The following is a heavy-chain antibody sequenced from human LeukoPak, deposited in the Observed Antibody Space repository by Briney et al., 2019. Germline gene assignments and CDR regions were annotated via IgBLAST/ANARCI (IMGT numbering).Heavy chain of an antibody. Sequence: SETLSLTCTVSGGSISSYSWSWIRQPPGKGLEWIGYIYYSGSTNYNPSLKSRVTMSVDTSKNQFSLKLNSVTAADTAVYYCASLANWNYVYWGQGTLVTVSS. CDR3: ASLANWNYVY. J-gene: IGHJ4*02. V-gene: IGHV4-59*01. CDR2: IYYSGST. CDR1: GGSISSYS. D-gene: IGHD1-7*01.